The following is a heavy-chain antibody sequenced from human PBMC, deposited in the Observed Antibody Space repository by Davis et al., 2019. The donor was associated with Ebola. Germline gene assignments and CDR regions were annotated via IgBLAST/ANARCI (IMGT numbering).Heavy chain of an antibody. CDR3: ARAPYYYDSSGYYNNNWFDP. V-gene: IGHV4-39*07. Sequence: MPSETLSLTCTVSGGSISSSSYYWGWIRQPPGKGLEWIGSIYYSGSTNYNPSLKSRVTISVDTSKNQFSLKLSSVTAADTAVYYCARAPYYYDSSGYYNNNWFDPWGQGTLVTVSS. D-gene: IGHD3-22*01. CDR2: IYYSGST. J-gene: IGHJ5*02. CDR1: GGSISSSSYY.